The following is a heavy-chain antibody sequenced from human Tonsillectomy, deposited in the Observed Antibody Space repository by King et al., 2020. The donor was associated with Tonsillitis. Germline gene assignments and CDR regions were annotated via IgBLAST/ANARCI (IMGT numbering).Heavy chain of an antibody. CDR1: GYSISSGYY. D-gene: IGHD3-3*01. CDR2: IYHSGST. J-gene: IGHJ4*02. V-gene: IGHV4-38-2*02. Sequence: QLQESGPGLVKASETLSLTCTVSGYSISSGYYWDWIRQPPGKGLEWIGSIYHSGSTYYNPSLKSRVTISVDTSKNHFSLNLTSVTAADTAVYYCARVFASDYAFWSGYYRYFDYWGQGTLVTVSS. CDR3: ARVFASDYAFWSGYYRYFDY.